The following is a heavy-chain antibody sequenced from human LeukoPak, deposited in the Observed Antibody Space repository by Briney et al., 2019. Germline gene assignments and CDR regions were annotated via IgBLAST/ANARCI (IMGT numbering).Heavy chain of an antibody. D-gene: IGHD1-26*01. CDR3: AKDSRSGSPRAFDS. Sequence: GGSLRLSCAASGFTFSSYAMTWVRQAPGKGLERVSTITISGTTYNADSVKGRFTISRDNSKNTLYLQMNSLRPEDTAVYSCAKDSRSGSPRAFDSWGQGTLVIVSS. CDR2: ITISGTT. V-gene: IGHV3-23*01. CDR1: GFTFSSYA. J-gene: IGHJ4*02.